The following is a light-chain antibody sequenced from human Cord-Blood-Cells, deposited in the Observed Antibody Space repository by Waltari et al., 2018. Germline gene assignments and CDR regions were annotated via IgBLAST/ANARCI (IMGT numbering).Light chain of an antibody. CDR2: LGS. V-gene: IGKV2-28*01. CDR3: MQALQTPPT. J-gene: IGKJ1*01. Sequence: QSLLHSNGYNYLDWYLQKPGQSPQLLIYLGSNRASGVPDRFSGSGSGTDFTLKISRVEAEDVGVYYCMQALQTPPTFGQGTKVEIK. CDR1: QSLLHSNGYNY.